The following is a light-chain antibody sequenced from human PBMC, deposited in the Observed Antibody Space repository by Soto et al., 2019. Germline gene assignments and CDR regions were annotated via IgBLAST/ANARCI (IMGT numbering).Light chain of an antibody. J-gene: IGKJ4*01. V-gene: IGKV4-1*01. CDR2: WAS. Sequence: DIVMTQSPDSLAVSLGERATINCKSSQSVLYSSNNKNYLAWYQQKPGQPPKLLIYWASTRESGVPDRLSGSGSWTDFTLTISTLQAEDLAVYYCQQYYSTPPTFGGGTKVDIK. CDR1: QSVLYSSNNKNY. CDR3: QQYYSTPPT.